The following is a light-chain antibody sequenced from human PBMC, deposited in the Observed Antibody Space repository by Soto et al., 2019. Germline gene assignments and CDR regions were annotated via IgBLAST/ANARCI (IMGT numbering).Light chain of an antibody. V-gene: IGLV1-40*01. CDR2: GNT. Sequence: QLVLTQPPSVSGAPGQRVTISCTASSSNIGAGYDVHWYQQLPGTAPKLLIYGNTNRPSGVPDRFSGSKSGTSASLAITGLQAEDEADYYCQSYDSSLGAWVFGGGTKLTVL. CDR1: SSNIGAGYD. J-gene: IGLJ3*02. CDR3: QSYDSSLGAWV.